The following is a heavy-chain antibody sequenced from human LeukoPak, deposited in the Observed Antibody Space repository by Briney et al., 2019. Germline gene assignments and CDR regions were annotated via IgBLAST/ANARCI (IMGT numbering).Heavy chain of an antibody. V-gene: IGHV3-21*01. CDR3: ASESSGSYYWFDP. Sequence: GGSLRLSCAASGFTFSSYSMNWVRQAPGKGLEWVSSISSSSSYIYYADSVKGRFTISRDNAKNSLYLQMNSLRAEDTAVYYCASESSGSYYWFDPWGQGTLVTVSS. CDR1: GFTFSSYS. CDR2: ISSSSSYI. J-gene: IGHJ5*02. D-gene: IGHD1-26*01.